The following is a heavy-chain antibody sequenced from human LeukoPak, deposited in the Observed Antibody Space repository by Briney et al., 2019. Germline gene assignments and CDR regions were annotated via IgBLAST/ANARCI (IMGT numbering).Heavy chain of an antibody. Sequence: GGSLRLSCAASGFTFSSYSMNWVRQAPGKGLEWVSSISSSSNYIYYADSVKGRFTISRDNAKNSLYLQMNSLRAEDTAVYYCARDSLRYYCYMDFWGKGTTVIVSS. J-gene: IGHJ6*03. CDR3: ARDSLRYYCYMDF. CDR1: GFTFSSYS. D-gene: IGHD2-8*01. V-gene: IGHV3-21*01. CDR2: ISSSSNYI.